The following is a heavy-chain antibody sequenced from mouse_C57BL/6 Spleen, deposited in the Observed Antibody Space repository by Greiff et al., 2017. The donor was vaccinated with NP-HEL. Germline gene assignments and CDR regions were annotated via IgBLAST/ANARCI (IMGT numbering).Heavy chain of an antibody. CDR3: ARKYVQVDY. D-gene: IGHD3-2*02. Sequence: QVQLKESGAELVKPGASVKLSCKASGYTFTSYWMQWVKQRPGQGLEWIGEIDPSDSYTNYNQKFKGKATLTVDTSSSTAYMQLSSLTSEDSAVYYCARKYVQVDYWGQGTTLTVSS. V-gene: IGHV1-50*01. CDR1: GYTFTSYW. J-gene: IGHJ2*01. CDR2: IDPSDSYT.